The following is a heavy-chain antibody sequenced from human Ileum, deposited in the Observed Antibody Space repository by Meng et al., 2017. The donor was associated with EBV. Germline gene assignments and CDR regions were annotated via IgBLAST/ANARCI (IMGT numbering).Heavy chain of an antibody. CDR2: MSYTGST. CDR3: ARERGGGDRGIQ. V-gene: IGHV4-61*08. CDR1: NGSVSSYGYY. D-gene: IGHD2-21*02. J-gene: IGHJ4*02. Sequence: LQESGQGWVKPSETLSLTCSVSNGSVSSYGYYWTWIRQPPGKGLEWIGYMSYTGSTNYKSTLKSRVTISVDKSKNQFSLKLSSVTAADTAVYYCARERGGGDRGIQWGQGTLVTVSS.